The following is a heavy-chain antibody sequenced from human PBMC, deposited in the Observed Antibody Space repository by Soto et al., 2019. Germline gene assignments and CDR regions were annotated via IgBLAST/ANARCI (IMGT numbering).Heavy chain of an antibody. CDR3: AKDIGIAAAGTFLLFDY. CDR1: GFTFSSYG. D-gene: IGHD6-13*01. CDR2: ISYDGGNK. V-gene: IGHV3-30*18. Sequence: VGSLRLSCAASGFTFSSYGMHWVRQAPGKGLEWVAVISYDGGNKYYADSVKGRFTISRDNSKNTLYLQMNSLRAEDTAVYYCAKDIGIAAAGTFLLFDYWGQGTLVTVSS. J-gene: IGHJ4*02.